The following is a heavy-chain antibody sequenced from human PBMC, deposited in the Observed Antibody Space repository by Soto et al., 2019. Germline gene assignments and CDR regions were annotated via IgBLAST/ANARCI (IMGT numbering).Heavy chain of an antibody. CDR1: GGSISTYY. D-gene: IGHD1-20*01. Sequence: SETLSLTCTVSGGSISTYYWSWIRQPPGKGLEWIGYIYYSGSTNYNPSLKSRVTISLDTSKNQFSLRLSSVTAADTAVYYCARDHEYRGITGTVFDYWGQGTLVTVSS. CDR3: ARDHEYRGITGTVFDY. J-gene: IGHJ4*02. V-gene: IGHV4-59*01. CDR2: IYYSGST.